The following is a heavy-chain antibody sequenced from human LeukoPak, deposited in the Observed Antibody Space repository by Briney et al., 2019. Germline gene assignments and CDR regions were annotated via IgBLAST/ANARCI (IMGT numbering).Heavy chain of an antibody. V-gene: IGHV4-39*01. Sequence: SETLSLTCTVSGGSISSSSYYWGWLRQPPGKGLEWIGSIYYSGSTYYNPSLKSRVTISVDTSKNQFSLKLSSVTAADTAVYYCARRDGYNPDYWGQGTLVTVSS. CDR3: ARRDGYNPDY. J-gene: IGHJ4*02. CDR1: GGSISSSSYY. CDR2: IYYSGST. D-gene: IGHD5-24*01.